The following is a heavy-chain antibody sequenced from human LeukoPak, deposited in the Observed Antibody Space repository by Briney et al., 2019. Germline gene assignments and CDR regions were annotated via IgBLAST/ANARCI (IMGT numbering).Heavy chain of an antibody. CDR1: GGSISSGGYY. D-gene: IGHD3-10*01. CDR2: IYYSGSN. CDR3: AGCLRGGDSYWYFDL. V-gene: IGHV4-31*03. Sequence: SETLSLTCTVSGGSISSGGYYWSWIRQHPGKGLEWTGYIYYSGSNYYNPALKSRVTITVHTSKTQFSQKLSCVTAAHTAVYYCAGCLRGGDSYWYFDLWGRGTLVTVSS. J-gene: IGHJ2*01.